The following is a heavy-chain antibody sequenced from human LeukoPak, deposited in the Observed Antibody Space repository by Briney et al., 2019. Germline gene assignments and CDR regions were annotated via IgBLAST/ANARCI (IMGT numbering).Heavy chain of an antibody. CDR1: VFTFSTSG. J-gene: IGHJ3*02. D-gene: IGHD3-22*01. V-gene: IGHV3-33*05. CDR2: ISYDGNNK. Sequence: GGSLRLSCAASVFTFSTSGMHWVRQAPGKGLEWVAVISYDGNNKYYADSVKGRFTISRDNSKNTLYLQMNSLRAEDTAVYYCATYYYDSSGYYPDAFDIWGQGTMVTVSS. CDR3: ATYYYDSSGYYPDAFDI.